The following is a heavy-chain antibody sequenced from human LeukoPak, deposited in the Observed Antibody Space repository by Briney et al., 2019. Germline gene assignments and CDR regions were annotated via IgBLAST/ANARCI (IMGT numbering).Heavy chain of an antibody. D-gene: IGHD3-22*01. CDR3: ARGYYDSSDFEYFQH. J-gene: IGHJ1*01. V-gene: IGHV1-2*02. CDR1: GYTVTGYY. CDR2: INPNSGDT. Sequence: ASVKVSCKASGYTVTGYYMHWVRQAPGQGLEWMGWINPNSGDTNFAQNFQGRLTMTRDTSISTVYMELSRLRSDDTAVFYCARGYYDSSDFEYFQHWGQGTMVTDSS.